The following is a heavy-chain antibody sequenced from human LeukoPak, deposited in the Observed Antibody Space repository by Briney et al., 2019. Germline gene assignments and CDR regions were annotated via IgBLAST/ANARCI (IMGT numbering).Heavy chain of an antibody. J-gene: IGHJ5*02. CDR1: GFTFSSYG. CDR3: SSLGLAVAPNWVDP. V-gene: IGHV3-30*03. Sequence: GRSLRLSCAASGFTFSSYGIHWVRQAPGKGLEWVAVVSYDGSSKYYADSVKGRFTISRDNFKNTLYLQMNSLKPEDTAVYYCSSLGLAVAPNWVDPWGQGTLVTVSS. CDR2: VSYDGSSK. D-gene: IGHD6-19*01.